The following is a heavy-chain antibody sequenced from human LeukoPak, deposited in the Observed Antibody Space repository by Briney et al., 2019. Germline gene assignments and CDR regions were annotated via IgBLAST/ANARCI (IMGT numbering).Heavy chain of an antibody. Sequence: SQTLSLTCTVSGGSISSGDYYWSWIRQPPGKGLEWTGYIYYSGSTYYNPSLKSRVTISVDTSKNQFSLKLSSVAAADTAVYYCARDLALTSYGSGSEEDHYYYYGMDVWGQGTTVTVSS. CDR2: IYYSGST. V-gene: IGHV4-30-4*01. CDR1: GGSISSGDYY. D-gene: IGHD3-10*01. J-gene: IGHJ6*02. CDR3: ARDLALTSYGSGSEEDHYYYYGMDV.